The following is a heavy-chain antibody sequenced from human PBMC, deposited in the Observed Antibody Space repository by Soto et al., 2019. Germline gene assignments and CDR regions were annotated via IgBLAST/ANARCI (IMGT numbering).Heavy chain of an antibody. J-gene: IGHJ4*01. CDR3: ARRRSSSNFDY. D-gene: IGHD6-13*01. CDR1: GGSISSSNYY. V-gene: IGHV4-39*01. Sequence: QLQLQESGPGLVKPSETLSLTCTVSGGSISSSNYYWGWIRQPPGKGLEWIGNIYYSGSTYYNPSLKSRVTISGDTSKNQFSLKLSSVTAADTAVYYCARRRSSSNFDYWGHGTLVTVSS. CDR2: IYYSGST.